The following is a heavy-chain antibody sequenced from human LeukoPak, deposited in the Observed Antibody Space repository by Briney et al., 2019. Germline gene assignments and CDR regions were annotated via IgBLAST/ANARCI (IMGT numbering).Heavy chain of an antibody. J-gene: IGHJ3*02. CDR2: IYSGGRT. CDR1: GFSVSSNN. CDR3: ARGGGERSPFDI. D-gene: IGHD4-17*01. Sequence: GGSLRLSCAVFGFSVSSNNMSWVRQAPGKGLEWLSVIYSGGRTYYADSLEGRFTIFRENSKSALYLQMNSLRADDTAVYYCARGGGERSPFDIWGQGTMVTASS. V-gene: IGHV3-66*02.